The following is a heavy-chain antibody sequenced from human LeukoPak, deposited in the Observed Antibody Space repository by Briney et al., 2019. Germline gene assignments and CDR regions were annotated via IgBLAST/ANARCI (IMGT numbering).Heavy chain of an antibody. Sequence: SVKVSCKASGGTFSSYAISWVRQAPGQGHEWMGGIIPIFGTANYAQKFQGRVTITADESTSTAYMELSSLRSEDTAVYYCARDNGHGGSYWLYWGQGTLVTVSS. CDR1: GGTFSSYA. CDR3: ARDNGHGGSYWLY. CDR2: IIPIFGTA. V-gene: IGHV1-69*13. J-gene: IGHJ4*02. D-gene: IGHD1-26*01.